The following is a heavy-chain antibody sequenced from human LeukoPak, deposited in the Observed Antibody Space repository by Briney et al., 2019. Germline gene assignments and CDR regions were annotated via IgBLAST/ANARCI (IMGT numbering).Heavy chain of an antibody. Sequence: GGSLRLSCAASGFTFSSYGMHWVRQAPGKGLEWVAVIWYDGSNKYYADSVKGRFTISRDNSKNTLYLQMNSLRAEDTAVYYCAKGIRGGWCVGGYYFDYWGQGTLVTVSS. D-gene: IGHD6-19*01. J-gene: IGHJ4*02. CDR1: GFTFSSYG. CDR3: AKGIRGGWCVGGYYFDY. V-gene: IGHV3-33*06. CDR2: IWYDGSNK.